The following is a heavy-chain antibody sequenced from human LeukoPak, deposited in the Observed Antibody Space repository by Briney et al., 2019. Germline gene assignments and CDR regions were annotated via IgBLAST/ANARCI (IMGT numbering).Heavy chain of an antibody. Sequence: PSQTLSLTCTVSGGSISSGSYYWSWIRQPAGNGLEWIGRIYTSGSTNYNPSLKSRVTISVDTSKNQFSLKLSSVTAADTAVYYCARVSSTSRHWFDPWGQGTLVTVSS. D-gene: IGHD2-2*01. CDR1: GGSISSGSYY. CDR2: IYTSGST. J-gene: IGHJ5*02. CDR3: ARVSSTSRHWFDP. V-gene: IGHV4-61*02.